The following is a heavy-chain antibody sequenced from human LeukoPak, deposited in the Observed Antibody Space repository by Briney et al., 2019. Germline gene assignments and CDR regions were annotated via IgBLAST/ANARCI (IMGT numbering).Heavy chain of an antibody. J-gene: IGHJ4*02. CDR2: IYYTGTT. V-gene: IGHV4-4*07. CDR1: GGSICPYY. CDR3: ARGLTAAVDRALDY. Sequence: PSQTLSLTCTVSGGSICPYYWSWIRQPAGKGLEWIGRIYYTGTTDYNPSLKSRVSMSLDTSTKQFSLKLSSVTAADTAVYYCARGLTAAVDRALDYWGQGTLVTVSS. D-gene: IGHD6-13*01.